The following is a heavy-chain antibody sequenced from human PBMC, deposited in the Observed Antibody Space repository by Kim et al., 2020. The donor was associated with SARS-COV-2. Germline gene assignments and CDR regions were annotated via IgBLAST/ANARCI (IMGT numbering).Heavy chain of an antibody. V-gene: IGHV3-30-3*02. Sequence: YADSVKGRFTISRDNSQNTLYLQMGSLGAEDTAIYYCTKEIAYFDGFDLWGQGTMVTVSS. CDR3: TKEIAYFDGFDL. J-gene: IGHJ3*01. D-gene: IGHD2-21*01.